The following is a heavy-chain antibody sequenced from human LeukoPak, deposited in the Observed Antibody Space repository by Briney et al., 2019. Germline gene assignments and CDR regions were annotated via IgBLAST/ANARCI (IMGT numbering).Heavy chain of an antibody. Sequence: PGGSLRLPCAASGFTFSSYGMTWVRQAPGKGLEWVSGISGSGGSTYYEDSVKGRFTISRDNSKNTPYLQMNSLRAEDTAVYYCAKNSGGTCYSHLDYGGQGTLVTVSS. D-gene: IGHD2-15*01. CDR1: GFTFSSYG. V-gene: IGHV3-23*01. J-gene: IGHJ4*02. CDR2: ISGSGGST. CDR3: AKNSGGTCYSHLDY.